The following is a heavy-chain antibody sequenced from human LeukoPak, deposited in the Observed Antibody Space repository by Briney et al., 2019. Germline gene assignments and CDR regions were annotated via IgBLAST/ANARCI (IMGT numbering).Heavy chain of an antibody. Sequence: SVKVSCKASGGTFSSYAISWVRQAPGQGLEWMGGIIPIFGTANYAQKFQGRVTITADKSMSTAYMELSSLRSEDTAVYYCARLSDILTGYYGYWGQGTLVTVSS. CDR1: GGTFSSYA. V-gene: IGHV1-69*06. J-gene: IGHJ4*02. D-gene: IGHD3-9*01. CDR3: ARLSDILTGYYGY. CDR2: IIPIFGTA.